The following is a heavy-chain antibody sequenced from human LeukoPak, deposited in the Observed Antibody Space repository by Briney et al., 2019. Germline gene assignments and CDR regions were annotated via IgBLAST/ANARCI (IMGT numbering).Heavy chain of an antibody. CDR3: AREGSGYYLDY. CDR1: GYTFTSFG. D-gene: IGHD3-22*01. V-gene: IGHV1-18*01. J-gene: IGHJ4*02. CDR2: ISAYNGNT. Sequence: GASLKVSCKASGYTFTSFGISWVRQAPGQGLEWMGWISAYNGNTNYAHKLQGRVTMTTDTSTSTAYMELRSLRSDDTAVYYCAREGSGYYLDYWGQGTLVTVSS.